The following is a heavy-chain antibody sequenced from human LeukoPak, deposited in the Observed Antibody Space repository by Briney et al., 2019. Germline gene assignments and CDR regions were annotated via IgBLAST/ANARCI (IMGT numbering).Heavy chain of an antibody. D-gene: IGHD3-22*01. CDR1: GFTFSSYS. CDR3: ARVDSSGYYST. CDR2: ISSSSSYI. J-gene: IGHJ5*02. Sequence: PGGSLRLSCAASGFTFSSYSMNWVRQAPGKGLEWVSSISSSSSYIYYADSVKGRFTISRENAKNSLYLQMNSLRAGDTAVYYCARVDSSGYYSTWGQGTLVTVSS. V-gene: IGHV3-21*01.